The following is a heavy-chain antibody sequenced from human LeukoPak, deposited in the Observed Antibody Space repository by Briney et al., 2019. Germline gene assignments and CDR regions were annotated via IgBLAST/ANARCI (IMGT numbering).Heavy chain of an antibody. CDR1: GGSISSYY. J-gene: IGHJ5*02. V-gene: IGHV4-4*07. D-gene: IGHD3-16*01. CDR2: IYTSGGT. Sequence: SETLSLTCTVSGGSISSYYWSWIRQPAGKGLEWIGRIYTSGGTNYNPSLKSRVTISVDKSKNQFSLKLSSVTAADTAVYYCARVIMITFGGIKFDPWGQGTLVTVSS. CDR3: ARVIMITFGGIKFDP.